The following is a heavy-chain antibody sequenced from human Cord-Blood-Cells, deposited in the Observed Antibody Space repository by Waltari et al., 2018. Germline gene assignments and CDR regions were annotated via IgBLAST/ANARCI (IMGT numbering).Heavy chain of an antibody. J-gene: IGHJ5*02. Sequence: QVQLQQWGAGLLKPSETLSLTCAVYGGSFSVYSWRCIRQPPGKGLEWIGEINHSGSTNYNPSLKSRVTISVDTSKNQFSLKLSSVTAADTAVYYCATLKYSSSWYWFDPWGQGTLVTVSS. CDR2: INHSGST. CDR1: GGSFSVYS. D-gene: IGHD6-13*01. V-gene: IGHV4-34*01. CDR3: ATLKYSSSWYWFDP.